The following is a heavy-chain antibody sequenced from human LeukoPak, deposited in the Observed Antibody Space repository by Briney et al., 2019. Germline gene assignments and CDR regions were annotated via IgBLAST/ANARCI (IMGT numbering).Heavy chain of an antibody. V-gene: IGHV1-46*01. D-gene: IGHD6-13*01. CDR1: GYTFTSYY. Sequence: ASVKVSCKASGYTFTSYYMHWVRQAPGQGLEWMGIINPSGGSTSYAQKFQGRATMTRDTSTSTVYMELSSLRSEDTAVYYCARSGSSWYSAFYWGQGTLVTVSS. CDR3: ARSGSSWYSAFY. CDR2: INPSGGST. J-gene: IGHJ4*02.